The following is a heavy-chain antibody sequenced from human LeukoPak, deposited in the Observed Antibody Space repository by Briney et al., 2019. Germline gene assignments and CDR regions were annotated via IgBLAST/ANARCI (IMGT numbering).Heavy chain of an antibody. CDR2: ISSRGGTI. J-gene: IGHJ4*02. Sequence: GGSLRLSCAASGFTFSSYEMNWVRQAPGKGLEWISYISSRGGTIHYADSVKGRFTISRDNTKNSLYLQMNSLRAEDTAVYYCVRDRTTNTYDSWGQGTLVTVSS. CDR3: VRDRTTNTYDS. D-gene: IGHD1-14*01. CDR1: GFTFSSYE. V-gene: IGHV3-48*03.